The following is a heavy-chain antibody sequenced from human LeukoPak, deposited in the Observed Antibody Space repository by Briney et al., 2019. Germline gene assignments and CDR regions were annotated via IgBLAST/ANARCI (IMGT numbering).Heavy chain of an antibody. V-gene: IGHV3-48*04. CDR2: ISSSRSTI. Sequence: GGSLRLSCAAYGFTFSSYSMNWVRQAPGKGLEWVSYISSSRSTIYYADSVKGRFTISRDNAKNSLYLQMNSLRAEDTAVYYCARDDYGDYGLGYWGQGTLVTVSS. J-gene: IGHJ4*02. D-gene: IGHD4-17*01. CDR3: ARDDYGDYGLGY. CDR1: GFTFSSYS.